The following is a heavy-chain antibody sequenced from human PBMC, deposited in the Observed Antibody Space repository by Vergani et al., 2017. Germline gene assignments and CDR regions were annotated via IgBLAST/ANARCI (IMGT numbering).Heavy chain of an antibody. V-gene: IGHV3-21*01. CDR1: GGSISSGGYS. D-gene: IGHD6-13*01. J-gene: IGHJ4*02. CDR3: AQSGSIAAAGPDY. Sequence: LQLPESGSGLVKPSQTLSLTCAVSGGSISSGGYSWSWIRQAPGKGLEWGASISSSSSSIYDADSVQGRFTISRDNAKNSLYLQMNSMRAEDTAVYYCAQSGSIAAAGPDYWGQGTLVTVSS. CDR2: ISSSSSSI.